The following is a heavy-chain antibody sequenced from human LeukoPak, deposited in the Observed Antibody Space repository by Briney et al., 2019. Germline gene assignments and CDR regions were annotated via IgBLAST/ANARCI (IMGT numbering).Heavy chain of an antibody. J-gene: IGHJ4*02. V-gene: IGHV3-23*01. Sequence: GGSLRLSCAASGFTFTNCAMSWVRQAPGKGLEWVSAISGSGGGTYYADSVKGRFTISRDNSKNMLVLQMNSLRAEDTAVYYCAKGRDSTSCYDNWGQGTLVTVSS. CDR2: ISGSGGGT. CDR1: GFTFTNCA. CDR3: AKGRDSTSCYDN. D-gene: IGHD2-2*01.